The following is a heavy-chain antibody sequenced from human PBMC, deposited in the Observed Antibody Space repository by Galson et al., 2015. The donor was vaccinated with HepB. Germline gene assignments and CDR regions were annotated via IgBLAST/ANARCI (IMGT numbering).Heavy chain of an antibody. CDR3: TRLGSGNYDDY. D-gene: IGHD6-19*01. CDR1: GVSLSSYA. V-gene: IGHV3-23*01. Sequence: ALRLACAASGVSLSSYAMNWGGQTPGDGLEGVSRIRTSDATTYYADSDKGRVKTTRDDSKNTLYVQINSLRVDDTAIYYCTRLGSGNYDDYWGQGTLVTVSS. CDR2: IRTSDATT. J-gene: IGHJ4*02.